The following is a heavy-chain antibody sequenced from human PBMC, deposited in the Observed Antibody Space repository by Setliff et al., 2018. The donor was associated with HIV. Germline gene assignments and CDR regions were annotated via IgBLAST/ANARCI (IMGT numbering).Heavy chain of an antibody. Sequence: ASVKVSCKASGYTFTSYYMHWVRQAPGQGLEWMGGIIPLFGTPNYAQKFQGRVTFTTDESTSTVYMELSNLRFDDTAIYYCARDRSVAVLYNSFDPWGQGTLVTVSS. D-gene: IGHD6-19*01. J-gene: IGHJ5*02. CDR1: GYTFTSYY. CDR3: ARDRSVAVLYNSFDP. CDR2: IIPLFGTP. V-gene: IGHV1-69*05.